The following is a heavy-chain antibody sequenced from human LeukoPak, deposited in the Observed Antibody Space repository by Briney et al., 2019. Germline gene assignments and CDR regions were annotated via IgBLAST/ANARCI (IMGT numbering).Heavy chain of an antibody. J-gene: IGHJ4*02. Sequence: GGSLRLSCAASGFNFSSYAMSWVRQAPGEVLEWVSGISGGGSSTYYADSVKGRFTICRDNSENPLYLQVNSLRADDTAVYYCAKMDFGSGSYYILTSPDYWGQGTLVTVSS. CDR2: ISGGGSST. D-gene: IGHD3-10*01. V-gene: IGHV3-23*01. CDR3: AKMDFGSGSYYILTSPDY. CDR1: GFNFSSYA.